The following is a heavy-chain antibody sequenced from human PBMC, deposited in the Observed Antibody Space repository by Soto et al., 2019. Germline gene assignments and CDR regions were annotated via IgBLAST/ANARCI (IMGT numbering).Heavy chain of an antibody. D-gene: IGHD3-3*01. V-gene: IGHV3-64D*08. Sequence: GGSLRLSCSASGFPFSSYAMHWVRQAPGKGLEYVSAISSNGGSTYYADSVKGRFTISRDNSKNTLYLQMSSLRAEDTAVYYCVKDHRSDFWSGYYSPFDYWGQGTLVTVSS. J-gene: IGHJ4*02. CDR2: ISSNGGST. CDR1: GFPFSSYA. CDR3: VKDHRSDFWSGYYSPFDY.